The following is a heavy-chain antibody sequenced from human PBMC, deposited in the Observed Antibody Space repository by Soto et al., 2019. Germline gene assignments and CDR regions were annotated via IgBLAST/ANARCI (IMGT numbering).Heavy chain of an antibody. J-gene: IGHJ4*02. CDR2: INHSGST. Sequence: SETLSLTCAVYGGSFSGYYWTWIRQPPGTGLEWIGEINHSGSTNYNPSLKSRVTISVDTSKNQFSLKLTSVTAADMAVYYCTRGGDAYKNGHWGQGTLVTVS. CDR1: GGSFSGYY. D-gene: IGHD1-1*01. V-gene: IGHV4-34*01. CDR3: TRGGDAYKNGH.